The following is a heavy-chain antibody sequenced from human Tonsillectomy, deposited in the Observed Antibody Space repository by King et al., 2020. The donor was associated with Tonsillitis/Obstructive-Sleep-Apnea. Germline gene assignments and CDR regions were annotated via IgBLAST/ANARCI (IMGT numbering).Heavy chain of an antibody. V-gene: IGHV4-39*01. Sequence: LQLQESGPGLVKPSETLSLTCSVSGDSISSSRYYWGWIRQPPGKGLEWIATIYYDGRTYYNPSLKSRGTIFVDMSKNQFSLKLSSVTAADTALYYCTRKSEYYDSSGYYHGFDVWGPGTMVTVSS. CDR3: TRKSEYYDSSGYYHGFDV. D-gene: IGHD3-22*01. J-gene: IGHJ3*01. CDR2: IYYDGRT. CDR1: GDSISSSRYY.